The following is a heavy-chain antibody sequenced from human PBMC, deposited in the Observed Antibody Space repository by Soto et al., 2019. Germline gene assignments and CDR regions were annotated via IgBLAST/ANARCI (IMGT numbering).Heavy chain of an antibody. Sequence: GESLKISCKGSGYSFTSYWIGWVRQMPGKGLEWMGIIYPGDSDTRYSPSFQGQVTISADKSISTAYLQWSSLKASDTAMYYCARHKGSGSYYPEVRPYYYYMDVWGKGTTVTVSS. J-gene: IGHJ6*03. V-gene: IGHV5-51*01. CDR2: IYPGDSDT. D-gene: IGHD3-10*01. CDR3: ARHKGSGSYYPEVRPYYYYMDV. CDR1: GYSFTSYW.